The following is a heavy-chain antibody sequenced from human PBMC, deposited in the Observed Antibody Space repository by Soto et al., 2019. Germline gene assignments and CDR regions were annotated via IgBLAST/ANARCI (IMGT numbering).Heavy chain of an antibody. J-gene: IGHJ4*02. CDR2: IWYDGSNK. CDR1: GFTFSSYG. CDR3: ATQQPGAPGMFDY. Sequence: QVQLVESGGGVVQPGRSLRLSCAASGFTFSSYGMHWVRQAPGKGLEWVAVIWYDGSNKYYADSVKGRFTISRDNSKNTLYLQMNSLRAEDTAVYYCATQQPGAPGMFDYWGQGTLVTVSS. V-gene: IGHV3-33*01. D-gene: IGHD6-13*01.